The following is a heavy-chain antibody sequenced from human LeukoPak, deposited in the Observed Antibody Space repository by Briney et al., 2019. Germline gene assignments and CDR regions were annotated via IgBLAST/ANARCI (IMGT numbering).Heavy chain of an antibody. J-gene: IGHJ5*02. Sequence: SETLSLTCTVSGGSISSGSYYWSWIRQPAGKGLEWIGRIYTSGSTNYNPSLKSRVTISVDTSKNQFSLKLSSVTAADTAVYYCARDRRELGFDPWGQGTLVTVSS. CDR3: ARDRRELGFDP. CDR1: GGSISSGSYY. V-gene: IGHV4-61*02. CDR2: IYTSGST. D-gene: IGHD1-1*01.